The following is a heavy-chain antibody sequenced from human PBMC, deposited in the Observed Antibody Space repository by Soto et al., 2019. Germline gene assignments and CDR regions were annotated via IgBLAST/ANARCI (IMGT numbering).Heavy chain of an antibody. V-gene: IGHV3-48*01. Sequence: EVQLVESGGGLVQPGGSLRLSCAASGFTYSSYSMNWVRQAPGKGLEWVSYISTSSSTIDYADSVKGRFTISRDNAKHSLYLQMNSLRAEDTAVYYCAVLMSTGYWGQGTLDTVSP. J-gene: IGHJ4*02. D-gene: IGHD2-8*01. CDR1: GFTYSSYS. CDR2: ISTSSSTI. CDR3: AVLMSTGY.